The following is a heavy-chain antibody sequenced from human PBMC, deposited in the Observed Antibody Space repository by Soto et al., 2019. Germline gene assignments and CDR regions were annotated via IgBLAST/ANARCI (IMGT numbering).Heavy chain of an antibody. J-gene: IGHJ6*02. CDR1: GFTFSSYG. Sequence: QVQLVESGGGVVQPGRSLRLSCAASGFTFSSYGMHWVRQAPGKGLEWVAVIWNDGSNKYYADSVKGRFTISRDNSKNTLYLQMNSLRAEDTAVYYCARDRGGPPLRYYYGMDVWGQGTTVTVSS. D-gene: IGHD2-15*01. CDR2: IWNDGSNK. V-gene: IGHV3-33*01. CDR3: ARDRGGPPLRYYYGMDV.